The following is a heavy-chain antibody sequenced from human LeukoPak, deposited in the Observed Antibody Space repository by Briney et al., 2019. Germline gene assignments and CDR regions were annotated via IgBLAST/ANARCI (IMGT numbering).Heavy chain of an antibody. CDR1: GGSFSGYY. Sequence: TASETLSLTCAVYGGSFSGYYWSWIRQPPGKGLEWIGEINHSGSTNYNPSLKSRVTISVDTSKNQFSLKLSSVTAADTAVYYCARDRGYSYGYFDYWGQGTLVTVSS. D-gene: IGHD5-18*01. V-gene: IGHV4-34*01. CDR2: INHSGST. CDR3: ARDRGYSYGYFDY. J-gene: IGHJ4*02.